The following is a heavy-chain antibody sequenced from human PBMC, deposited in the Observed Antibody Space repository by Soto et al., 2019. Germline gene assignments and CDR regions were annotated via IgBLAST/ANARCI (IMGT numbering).Heavy chain of an antibody. V-gene: IGHV3-30*03. J-gene: IGHJ6*02. CDR3: ARDVTDYVLDV. CDR1: GFIFSNYA. D-gene: IGHD3-9*01. CDR2: ISYDGRYI. Sequence: QMQLVESGGGVVQPGNSLRLSCAASGFIFSNYAMNWVRQAPGKGLEWVALISYDGRYIYYADSVKGRFAISRDNSKKTVELLMNSLRREDTAVYYCARDVTDYVLDVWGQGTTVNVSS.